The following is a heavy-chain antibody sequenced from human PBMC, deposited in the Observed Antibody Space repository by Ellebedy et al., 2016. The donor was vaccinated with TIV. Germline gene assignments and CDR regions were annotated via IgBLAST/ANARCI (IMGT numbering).Heavy chain of an antibody. V-gene: IGHV4-59*01. CDR2: ISYSGTA. Sequence: MPSETLSLTCTVSGGSISPYYWSWIRQPPGKGLEWIGYISYSGTANYNPSLKSRVTISVDTSKNQFSLKLSSVTAADTAVYYCARGYYYDSSGYYPSYYYGMDVWGQGTTVTVSS. D-gene: IGHD3-22*01. J-gene: IGHJ6*02. CDR3: ARGYYYDSSGYYPSYYYGMDV. CDR1: GGSISPYY.